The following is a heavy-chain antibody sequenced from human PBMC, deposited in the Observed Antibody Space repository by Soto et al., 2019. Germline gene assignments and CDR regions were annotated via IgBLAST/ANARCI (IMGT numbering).Heavy chain of an antibody. J-gene: IGHJ5*02. V-gene: IGHV1-69*04. CDR2: IIPILGIA. CDR1: GGTFSSYT. CDR3: ARDSYYYGSGSYNNWFDP. Sequence: SVKVSCKASGGTFSSYTISWVRQAPGQGLEWMGRIIPILGIANYAQKFQGRVTITADKSTSTAYMELSSLRSEDTAVYYCARDSYYYGSGSYNNWFDPWGQGTLVTVSS. D-gene: IGHD3-10*01.